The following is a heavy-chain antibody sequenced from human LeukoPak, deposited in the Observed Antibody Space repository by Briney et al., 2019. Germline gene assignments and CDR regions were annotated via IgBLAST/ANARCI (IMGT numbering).Heavy chain of an antibody. V-gene: IGHV3-66*01. D-gene: IGHD6-13*01. CDR2: IYSGGST. CDR3: ATDVRSSPLGF. J-gene: IGHJ4*01. Sequence: PGGSLRLSCAVSGFAVTNDYMNWVRQVPGKGLEWVSIIYSGGSTYYADSVKGRFTISRDSSNNTLFLQMSNLRADDSGLYYCATDVRSSPLGFWGHGTLVTVSS. CDR1: GFAVTNDY.